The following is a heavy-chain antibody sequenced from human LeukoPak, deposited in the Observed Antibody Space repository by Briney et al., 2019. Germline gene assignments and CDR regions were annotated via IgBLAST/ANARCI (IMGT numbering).Heavy chain of an antibody. CDR3: ARRRGDYEPPDY. Sequence: ASVKVSCNASGWSFTSYGFSWVRQAPGQGLEWMGWISAYNGNTNYAQKLQGRVTMTTDTSASSAYMELRSLRSDDTAVYYCARRRGDYEPPDYWGQGTLVTVSS. D-gene: IGHD4-17*01. CDR2: ISAYNGNT. V-gene: IGHV1-18*04. CDR1: GWSFTSYG. J-gene: IGHJ4*02.